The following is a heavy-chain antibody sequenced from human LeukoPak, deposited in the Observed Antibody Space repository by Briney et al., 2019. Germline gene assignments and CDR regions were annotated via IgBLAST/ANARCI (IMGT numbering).Heavy chain of an antibody. V-gene: IGHV3-73*01. CDR3: TRVAAAGTDY. CDR2: IRSKANSYAT. D-gene: IGHD6-13*01. J-gene: IGHJ4*02. CDR1: GFTFSDYP. Sequence: GGSLRLSCAGSGFTFSDYPMTWVRQASGKGLEWVGRIRSKANSYATAYAASVKGRFTISRDDSKNTAYLQMNSLKTEDTAVYYCTRVAAAGTDYWGQGTLVTVSS.